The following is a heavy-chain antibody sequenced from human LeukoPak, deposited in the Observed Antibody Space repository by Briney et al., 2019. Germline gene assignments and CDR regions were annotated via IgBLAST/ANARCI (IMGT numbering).Heavy chain of an antibody. V-gene: IGHV1-8*01. J-gene: IGHJ5*02. CDR3: ARALFSGYDPP. CDR1: GYTFTSYN. CDR2: MSPNSGNT. Sequence: ASVKVSCKASGYTFTSYNINWVRQATGQGLEWMGWMSPNSGNTGYAQKFQGRVTMTRNTSISTAYMELSSLRSEDTAVYYCARALFSGYDPPWGRGTLVTVSS. D-gene: IGHD5-12*01.